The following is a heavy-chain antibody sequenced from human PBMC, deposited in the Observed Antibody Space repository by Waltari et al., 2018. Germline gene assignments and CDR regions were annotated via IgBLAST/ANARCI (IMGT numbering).Heavy chain of an antibody. V-gene: IGHV4-4*07. CDR3: ARVEVATRCDY. CDR1: GGSISSYY. J-gene: IGHJ4*02. CDR2: IYTSGAA. Sequence: QVQLQESGPGLVKPSETLSLTCTVSGGSISSYYWSWIRQPAGKGLEWFTGIYTSGAANSCPSPRSRVTMSVGTSTAQFSLKLSAVTAAATAVYYCARVEVATRCDYGGQGTLVTVSS. D-gene: IGHD5-12*01.